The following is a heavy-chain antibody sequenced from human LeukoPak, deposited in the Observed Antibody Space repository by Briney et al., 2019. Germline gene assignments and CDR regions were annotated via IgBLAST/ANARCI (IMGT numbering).Heavy chain of an antibody. CDR1: GGSISSGGYY. CDR3: AREALYSSSWFGY. V-gene: IGHV4-30-2*01. D-gene: IGHD6-13*01. J-gene: IGHJ4*02. Sequence: SQTLSLTCTVSGGSISSGGYYWSWIRQPPGKGLEWIGYIYHSGSTYYNPSLKSRVTTSVDRSKNQFSLKLSSVTAADTAVYYCAREALYSSSWFGYWGQGTLVTVSS. CDR2: IYHSGST.